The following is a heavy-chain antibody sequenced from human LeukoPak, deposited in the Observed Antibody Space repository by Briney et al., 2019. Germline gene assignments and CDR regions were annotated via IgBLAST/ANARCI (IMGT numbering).Heavy chain of an antibody. J-gene: IGHJ4*02. D-gene: IGHD5-18*01. CDR2: IIPIFGTA. CDR3: ARNTAHDY. V-gene: IGHV1-69*05. CDR1: GGTFSSYA. Sequence: ASVKVSCKASGGTFSSYAISWVRQAPGQGLEWMGGIIPIFGTANYAQNLQGRVTMTTDTSTSTAYMELRSLRSDDTAVYYCARNTAHDYWGQGTLVTVSS.